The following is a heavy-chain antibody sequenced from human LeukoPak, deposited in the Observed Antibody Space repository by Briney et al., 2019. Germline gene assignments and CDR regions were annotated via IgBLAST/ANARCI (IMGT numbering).Heavy chain of an antibody. CDR3: AKIGGYYDFWSGYFPTIDY. V-gene: IGHV3-23*01. CDR2: ISVSGGST. CDR1: GFTFSSYA. D-gene: IGHD3-3*01. J-gene: IGHJ4*02. Sequence: GGSLRPSCAASGFTFSSYAMSWVRQAPGKGLEWVSPISVSGGSTYYADSVKGRFTISRDNSKNTLYLQMNSLRAEDTAVYYCAKIGGYYDFWSGYFPTIDYWGQGTLVTVSS.